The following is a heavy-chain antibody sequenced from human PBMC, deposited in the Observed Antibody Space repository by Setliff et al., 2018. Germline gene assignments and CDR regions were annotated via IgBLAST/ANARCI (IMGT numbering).Heavy chain of an antibody. Sequence: SETLSLTCTVSGGSISSGDYYWSWIRQPPGKGLEWIGYIYYSGSTYYNPSLKSRVTISLDTSQNQFSLKLSSVTAADPAVYYCARESRGGRGDYGSGELLDAFDIWGQGTMVTVSS. CDR1: GGSISSGDYY. J-gene: IGHJ3*02. D-gene: IGHD3-10*01. CDR3: ARESRGGRGDYGSGELLDAFDI. CDR2: IYYSGST. V-gene: IGHV4-30-4*08.